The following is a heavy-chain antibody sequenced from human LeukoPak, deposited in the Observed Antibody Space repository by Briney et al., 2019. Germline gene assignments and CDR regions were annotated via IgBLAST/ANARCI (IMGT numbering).Heavy chain of an antibody. CDR3: AREYDYVWGSYRYPGRGSYYYYMDV. V-gene: IGHV4-34*01. J-gene: IGHJ6*03. Sequence: PSETLSLTCAVYGGSFSGYYWSWIRQPPGKGLEWIGEINHSGSTNYNPSLKSRVTISVDTSKNQFSLKLSSVTAADTAVYYCAREYDYVWGSYRYPGRGSYYYYMDVWGKGTTVTVCS. CDR2: INHSGST. D-gene: IGHD3-16*02. CDR1: GGSFSGYY.